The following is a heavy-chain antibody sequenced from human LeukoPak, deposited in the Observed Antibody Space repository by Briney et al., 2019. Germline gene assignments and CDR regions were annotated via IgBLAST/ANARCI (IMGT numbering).Heavy chain of an antibody. J-gene: IGHJ4*02. V-gene: IGHV3-23*01. D-gene: IGHD3-9*01. CDR2: ISGSGGST. Sequence: GGSLRLSCAASGFTFSSYAMSWVRQAPGQGLEWVSAISGSGGSTYYADSVKGRFTISRDNSKNTLYLQMNSLRAEDTAVYYCAKDTYYDILTGYQRAYYFDYWGQGTLVTVSS. CDR1: GFTFSSYA. CDR3: AKDTYYDILTGYQRAYYFDY.